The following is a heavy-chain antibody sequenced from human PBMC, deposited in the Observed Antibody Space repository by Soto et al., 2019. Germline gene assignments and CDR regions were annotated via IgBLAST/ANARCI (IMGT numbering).Heavy chain of an antibody. J-gene: IGHJ5*02. Sequence: SETLSLTCAVYGGSFSGYYWNWIRQPPGKGLEWIGEIDHSGYTNYNPSLKSRVTISVDTSKNQFSLRLTSVTAAYTAVYYCARVRDWLDPWGQGTLVTVSS. CDR2: IDHSGYT. CDR3: ARVRDWLDP. CDR1: GGSFSGYY. D-gene: IGHD3-3*01. V-gene: IGHV4-34*01.